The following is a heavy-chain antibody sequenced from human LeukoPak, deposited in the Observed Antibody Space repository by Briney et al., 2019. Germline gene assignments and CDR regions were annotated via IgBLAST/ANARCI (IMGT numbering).Heavy chain of an antibody. CDR3: ASSGDSGWYYDYYYGIDV. V-gene: IGHV3-23*01. CDR2: ISGSGGST. CDR1: GFTFSSYA. Sequence: GGSLRLSCAASGFTFSSYAMSWVRQAPGKGLEWVSAISGSGGSTYYADSVKGRFTISRDNSKNTLYLQMNSLRAEDTAVYYCASSGDSGWYYDYYYGIDVWGQGTTVTVSS. D-gene: IGHD6-19*01. J-gene: IGHJ6*02.